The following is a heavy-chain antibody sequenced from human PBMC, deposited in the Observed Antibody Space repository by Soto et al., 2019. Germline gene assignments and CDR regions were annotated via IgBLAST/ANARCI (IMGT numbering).Heavy chain of an antibody. CDR2: IDPSDSYT. D-gene: IGHD4-4*01. CDR1: GYSFTSYW. Sequence: GESLKISCKGSGYSFTSYWISWVRQMPGKGLEWMGRIDPSDSYTNYSPSFQGHVTISADKSISTAYLQWSSLKASDTAMYYCARDYSNSTSPPYYYYGMDVWGQGTTVTVSS. CDR3: ARDYSNSTSPPYYYYGMDV. V-gene: IGHV5-10-1*01. J-gene: IGHJ6*02.